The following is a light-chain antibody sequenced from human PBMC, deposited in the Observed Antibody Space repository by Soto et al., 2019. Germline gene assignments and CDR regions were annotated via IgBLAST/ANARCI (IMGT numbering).Light chain of an antibody. CDR2: AVS. CDR1: SSDVGGYNH. Sequence: QSVLTQPASVSGSPGQSITISCTGTSSDVGGYNHVSWYQHSPGKAPKLILFAVSDRPSGVSHRFSGSQSGNTASLTISGLQADDGGDYYCCSYTSLGTVVFGRGTKLTVL. J-gene: IGLJ2*01. CDR3: CSYTSLGTVV. V-gene: IGLV2-14*01.